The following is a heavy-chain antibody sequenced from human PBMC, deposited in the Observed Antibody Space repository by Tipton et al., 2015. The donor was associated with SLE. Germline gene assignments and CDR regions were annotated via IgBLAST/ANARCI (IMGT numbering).Heavy chain of an antibody. J-gene: IGHJ2*01. Sequence: SLRLSCAASKFIFSDYYMNWVRQAPGKGLEWVSVTYSGGPTYYADSVKGRFTISRDNSKNTVYLQLSSLRAGDTATYYCVKDGPRYWNYDYYFDLWGRGTLVTVSS. D-gene: IGHD1-7*01. V-gene: IGHV3-53*01. CDR1: KFIFSDYY. CDR3: VKDGPRYWNYDYYFDL. CDR2: TYSGGPT.